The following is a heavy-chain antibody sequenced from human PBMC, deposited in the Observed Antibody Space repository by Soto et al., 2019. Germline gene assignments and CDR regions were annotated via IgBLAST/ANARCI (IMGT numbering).Heavy chain of an antibody. V-gene: IGHV2-5*02. CDR3: VHHNSVGTTNGMNV. CDR2: IYWDDDK. CDR1: GFSLITTGSG. Sequence: QITLKESGPTLVEPTQTLTLTCTFSGFSLITTGSGVAWIRQPPGKALEWLALIYWDDDKRYSPSLKSRPTNXKXKXKKQVILKMTNMYPVDTGTYFCVHHNSVGTTNGMNVWGQGTAVTFSS. J-gene: IGHJ6*02. D-gene: IGHD4-17*01.